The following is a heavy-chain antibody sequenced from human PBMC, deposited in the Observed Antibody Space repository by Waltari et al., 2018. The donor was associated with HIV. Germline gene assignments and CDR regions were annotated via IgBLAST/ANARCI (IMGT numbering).Heavy chain of an antibody. D-gene: IGHD1-20*01. Sequence: QVQLQESGPGLVKPSETLSLTCTVSGGSISSYYWSWIRQPPGKGLEFIGYIYKSGSTNYNPSLKSRVTISVDTSKNQFSLKLSSVTAADTAVYFCARGITRDAFDIWGQGTMVTISS. CDR2: IYKSGST. V-gene: IGHV4-59*01. CDR1: GGSISSYY. CDR3: ARGITRDAFDI. J-gene: IGHJ3*02.